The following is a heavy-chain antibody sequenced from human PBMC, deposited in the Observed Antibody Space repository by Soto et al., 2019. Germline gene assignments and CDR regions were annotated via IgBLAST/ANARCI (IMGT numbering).Heavy chain of an antibody. Sequence: SETLSLTCAVSGGSISSGGYSWSWIRQPPGKGLEWIGYIYHSGSTYYNPSLKSRVTISVDTSKNQFSLKLSSVTAADTAVYYCARDTSYSSGWYDNWFDPWGQGTLVTVSS. CDR1: GGSISSGGYS. CDR2: IYHSGST. V-gene: IGHV4-30-2*01. CDR3: ARDTSYSSGWYDNWFDP. D-gene: IGHD6-19*01. J-gene: IGHJ5*02.